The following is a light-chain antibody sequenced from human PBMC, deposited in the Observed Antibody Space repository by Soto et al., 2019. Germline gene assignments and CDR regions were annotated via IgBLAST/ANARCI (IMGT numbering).Light chain of an antibody. CDR2: WAS. CDR3: QQYYTTPRT. J-gene: IGKJ1*01. CDR1: QSVLYSANNKNY. V-gene: IGKV4-1*01. Sequence: DIVMTQSPDSLAVSLGERATLNCKSSQSVLYSANNKNYLAWYQQKPGQPPKLLIYWASTRESGVPDRFSGSGSGTDFTLTISSLQAEDVAVYFCQQYYTTPRTVGQGTKVEIK.